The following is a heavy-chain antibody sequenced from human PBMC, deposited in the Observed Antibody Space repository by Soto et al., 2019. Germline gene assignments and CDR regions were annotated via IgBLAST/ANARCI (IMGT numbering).Heavy chain of an antibody. CDR3: AKANCLSLSLQGDWFDP. J-gene: IGHJ5*02. V-gene: IGHV3-9*01. CDR1: GFTFDDYA. Sequence: ELQMVESGGGLVQPGRSLRLSCAASGFTFDDYAMHWVRQAPGKGLEWVSGIAWDSNKKHYADSVKGRFTISRDNAKNTLYLKMDSLRPEDTAFYCCAKANCLSLSLQGDWFDPWGQGTLVTVSS. CDR2: IAWDSNKK. D-gene: IGHD2-21*01.